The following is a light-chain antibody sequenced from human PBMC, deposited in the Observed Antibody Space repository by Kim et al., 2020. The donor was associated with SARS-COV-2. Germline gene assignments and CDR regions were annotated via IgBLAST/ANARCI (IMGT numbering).Light chain of an antibody. CDR3: QEYDTNSQT. V-gene: IGKV1-5*03. J-gene: IGKJ1*01. CDR2: KAS. CDR1: QSNSSW. Sequence: DIQMTQSPSTLSASVGDRVTINCRASQSNSSWLAWYQQKPGKAPKLLISKASSLESGVPSRFSGSGSGTEFTLTISSLQPDDFATYYCQEYDTNSQTFGQGTKVDIK.